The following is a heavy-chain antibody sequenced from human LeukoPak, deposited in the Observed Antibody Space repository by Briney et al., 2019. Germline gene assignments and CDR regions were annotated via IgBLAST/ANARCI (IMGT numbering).Heavy chain of an antibody. J-gene: IGHJ6*03. Sequence: PSETLSLTCTVSGGSIGTYYWSWVRQSPGTGLEWIGYIYVTGTRYNPYLQSRVTISVDRSRNQFFPKMTSVTAADTAVYYCARHIGGGIEDMDVWGRGTKVTVSS. CDR2: IYVTGT. D-gene: IGHD3-16*02. CDR1: GGSIGTYY. V-gene: IGHV4-59*08. CDR3: ARHIGGGIEDMDV.